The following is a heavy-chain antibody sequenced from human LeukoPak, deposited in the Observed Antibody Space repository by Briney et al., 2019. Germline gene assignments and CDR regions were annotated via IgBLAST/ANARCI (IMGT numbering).Heavy chain of an antibody. V-gene: IGHV1-69*04. CDR2: IIPIFGIA. CDR1: GGTFSSYA. Sequence: SVKVSCKASGGTFSSYAISWVRQAPGQGLEWMGRIIPIFGIANYAQKFQGRVTITADKSTSTAYMELSSLRSDDTAVYYCATDRSNSFFWGQGTLVTVSS. CDR3: ATDRSNSFF. D-gene: IGHD2-15*01. J-gene: IGHJ4*02.